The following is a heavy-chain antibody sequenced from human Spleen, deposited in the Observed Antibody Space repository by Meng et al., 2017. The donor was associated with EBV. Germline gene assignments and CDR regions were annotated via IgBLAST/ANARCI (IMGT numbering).Heavy chain of an antibody. V-gene: IGHV1-24*01. Sequence: QGQVVQSGAEVKKPGASVKVSCKVSGYTVTQLSIHWVRQAPGEGLEWMGGFDREDGETIYAQKFQGRVTLTEDTSTDTAYLELSSLTSEDTAVYYCATDSNQFDPWGQGTLVTVSS. CDR3: ATDSNQFDP. CDR1: GYTVTQLS. D-gene: IGHD1-14*01. CDR2: FDREDGET. J-gene: IGHJ5*02.